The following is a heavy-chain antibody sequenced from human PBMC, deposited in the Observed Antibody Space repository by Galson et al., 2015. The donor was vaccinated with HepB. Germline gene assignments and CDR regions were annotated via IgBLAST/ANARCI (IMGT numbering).Heavy chain of an antibody. D-gene: IGHD3-3*01. Sequence: ETLSLTCTVSGGSISSSSYYWGWIRQPPGKGLEWIGSIYYSGSTYYNPSLKSRVTISVDTSKNQFSLKLSSVTAADTAVYYCARHPLTVDFWSGYYSGWFDPWGQGTLVTVSS. CDR2: IYYSGST. V-gene: IGHV4-39*01. J-gene: IGHJ5*02. CDR3: ARHPLTVDFWSGYYSGWFDP. CDR1: GGSISSSSYY.